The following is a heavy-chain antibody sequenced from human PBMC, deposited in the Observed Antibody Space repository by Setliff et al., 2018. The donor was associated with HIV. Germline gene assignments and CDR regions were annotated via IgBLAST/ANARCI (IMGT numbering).Heavy chain of an antibody. Sequence: GESLKISCAASGFTFDDYTMHWVRQAPGEGLEWVSLITWDGGSTYYADSVKGRFTISRDNSKNSLYLQMNSLRTEDTALYYCAKSSSGYYFMDYWGQGTLVTVSS. CDR1: GFTFDDYT. CDR2: ITWDGGST. D-gene: IGHD3-22*01. J-gene: IGHJ4*02. CDR3: AKSSSGYYFMDY. V-gene: IGHV3-43*01.